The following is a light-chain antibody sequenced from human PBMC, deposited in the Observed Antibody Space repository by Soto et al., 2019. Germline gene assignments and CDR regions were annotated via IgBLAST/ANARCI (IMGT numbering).Light chain of an antibody. J-gene: IGLJ3*02. CDR3: SSYAASNNFYFV. CDR2: DVS. CDR1: SSDVGGYNY. Sequence: QSVLTQPASVSGSPGQSITISCTGTSSDVGGYNYVSWYQQHPGKVPKLMIYDVSNRPSGVSNRFSGSKSGNTASLTVSGLQAEDEADYYCSSYAASNNFYFVFGGGTKVTVL. V-gene: IGLV2-14*03.